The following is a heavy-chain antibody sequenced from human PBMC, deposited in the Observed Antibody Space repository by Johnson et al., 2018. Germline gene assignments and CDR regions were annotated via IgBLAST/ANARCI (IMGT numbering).Heavy chain of an antibody. V-gene: IGHV3-23*01. Sequence: GGSTYYADSVKGRFTISRDNSKNTLYLQMNSLRAEDTAVYYCAKDPYYDASSGLRFLGMDVWGQGTTVTVSS. D-gene: IGHD3-22*01. J-gene: IGHJ6*02. CDR2: GGST. CDR3: AKDPYYDASSGLRFLGMDV.